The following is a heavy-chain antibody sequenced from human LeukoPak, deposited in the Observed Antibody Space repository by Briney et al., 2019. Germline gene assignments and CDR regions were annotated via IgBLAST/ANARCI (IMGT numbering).Heavy chain of an antibody. J-gene: IGHJ4*02. D-gene: IGHD6-19*01. CDR3: ARTIAVNGGDFDY. V-gene: IGHV3-7*01. CDR1: EFTFSSYW. CDR2: IKQDGSEK. Sequence: GGSLRLSCAASEFTFSSYWMSWVRQAPGKGLEWMANIKQDGSEKYYVNSVKGRFTISRDNAKNTLYLQMNSLRAEDTALYYCARTIAVNGGDFDYWGQGTLVTVSS.